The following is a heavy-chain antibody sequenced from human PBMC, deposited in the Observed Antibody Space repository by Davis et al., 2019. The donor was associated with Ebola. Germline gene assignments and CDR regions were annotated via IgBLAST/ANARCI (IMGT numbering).Heavy chain of an antibody. D-gene: IGHD5-12*01. J-gene: IGHJ4*02. CDR1: GFTFSDYY. V-gene: IGHV3-11*04. CDR3: ARVNKRVVANSDY. Sequence: GGSLRLSCAASGFTFSDYYMSWIRQAPGKGLEWVSYISSSGSTIYYADSVKGRFTISRDNAKNSLYLQMNSLRAEDTAVYYCARVNKRVVANSDYWGQGTLVTVSS. CDR2: ISSSGSTI.